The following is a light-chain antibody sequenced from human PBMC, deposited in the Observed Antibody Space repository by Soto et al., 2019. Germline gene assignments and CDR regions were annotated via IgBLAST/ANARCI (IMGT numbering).Light chain of an antibody. Sequence: QSALTQPRSVSGSPGQSVTISCTGSSSDVGAYSFVSWYQQHPGKAPKLIIYDVSKRPSGVPDRFSASKSGNTASLTISGLQAEDESDYYCYSYAGSYTWVFGGGTKLTVL. J-gene: IGLJ3*02. CDR3: YSYAGSYTWV. CDR1: SSDVGAYSF. CDR2: DVS. V-gene: IGLV2-11*01.